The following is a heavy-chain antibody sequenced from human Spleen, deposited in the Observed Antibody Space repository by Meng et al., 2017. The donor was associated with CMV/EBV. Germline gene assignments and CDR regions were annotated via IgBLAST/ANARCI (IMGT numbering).Heavy chain of an antibody. J-gene: IGHJ6*02. V-gene: IGHV4-39*07. Sequence: SETLSLTCTVSGGSISSSSYYWGWIRQPPGKGLEWIGSIYYSGSTYYNPSLKSRVTISVDTSKNQFSLKLSSVTAADTAVYYCAREKTDNYYYYYGMDVWGLGTTVTVSS. CDR2: IYYSGST. D-gene: IGHD1-1*01. CDR3: AREKTDNYYYYYGMDV. CDR1: GGSISSSSYY.